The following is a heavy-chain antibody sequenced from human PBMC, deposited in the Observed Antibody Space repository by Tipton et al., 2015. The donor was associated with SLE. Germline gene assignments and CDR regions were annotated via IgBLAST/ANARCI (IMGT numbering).Heavy chain of an antibody. Sequence: LRLSCTVSGGPVSNYFWSWIRQPAGKGLEWIGRIYSNGGTNYNPSLKSRVTMSVDMSKNQFSLRLTSVTAADTAVYYCARTLGAIAHTVYDAFDIWGQGKMVTVSS. CDR1: GGPVSNYF. CDR2: IYSNGGT. V-gene: IGHV4-4*07. J-gene: IGHJ3*02. CDR3: ARTLGAIAHTVYDAFDI. D-gene: IGHD1-26*01.